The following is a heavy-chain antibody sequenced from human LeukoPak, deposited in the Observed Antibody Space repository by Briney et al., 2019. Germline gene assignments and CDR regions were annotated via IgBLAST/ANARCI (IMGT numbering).Heavy chain of an antibody. Sequence: SETLSLTCTVSGYSISSGYYWGWIRQPPGRGLGWIGSIYYSGSTYYNPSLKSRATISVDTSKNQFSLKLSSVTAADTAVYYCARVRPGIAVAGTLGRRGYFDYWSQGTLVTVSS. D-gene: IGHD6-19*01. CDR3: ARVRPGIAVAGTLGRRGYFDY. J-gene: IGHJ4*02. CDR1: GYSISSGYY. CDR2: IYYSGST. V-gene: IGHV4-38-2*02.